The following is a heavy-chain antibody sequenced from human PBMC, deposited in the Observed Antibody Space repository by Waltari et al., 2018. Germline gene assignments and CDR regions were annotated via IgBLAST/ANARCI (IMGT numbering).Heavy chain of an antibody. D-gene: IGHD3-10*01. J-gene: IGHJ4*02. CDR3: ANVPMVQGLRVGY. CDR2: IYYSGST. CDR1: GGSISRSSYY. V-gene: IGHV4-39*07. Sequence: QLQLQESGPGLVKPSETLSLTCTVSGGSISRSSYYWGWIRHPPGKGLEWIGSIYYSGSTYYNPSLKSRVTISVDTSKNQFSLKLSSVTAADTAVYYCANVPMVQGLRVGYWGQGTLVTVSS.